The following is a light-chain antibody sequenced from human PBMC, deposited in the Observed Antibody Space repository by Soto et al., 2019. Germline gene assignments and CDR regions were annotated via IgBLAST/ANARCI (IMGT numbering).Light chain of an antibody. CDR2: GAS. CDR1: QSVSSSY. CDR3: QQYRSSPPYT. Sequence: EIVLTQSPGTLSLSPGERATLSCRASQSVSSSYLAWYQQKPGQAPRLLIYGASSRAPGIPDRFSGSGSGTDFPLTISRLEPQAFAVYYCQQYRSSPPYTFGPGTKVDIK. V-gene: IGKV3-20*01. J-gene: IGKJ3*01.